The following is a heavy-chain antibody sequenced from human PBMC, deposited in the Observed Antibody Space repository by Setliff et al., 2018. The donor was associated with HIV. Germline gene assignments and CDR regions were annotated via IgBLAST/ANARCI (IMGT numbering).Heavy chain of an antibody. V-gene: IGHV1-18*01. CDR1: GYSFARYG. J-gene: IGHJ3*02. D-gene: IGHD6-19*01. Sequence: GASVKVSCKASGYSFARYGLSWVRQAPGQGLEWMGWISGFNGNTKYARSFQDRVAMTTETATSTAYMEMRSLRSDDTAVYFCARVPYRSAWFSGGHDAFDIWGQGTMVTVSS. CDR2: ISGFNGNT. CDR3: ARVPYRSAWFSGGHDAFDI.